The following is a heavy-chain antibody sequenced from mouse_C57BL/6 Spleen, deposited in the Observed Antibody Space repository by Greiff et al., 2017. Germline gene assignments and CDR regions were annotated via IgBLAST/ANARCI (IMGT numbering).Heavy chain of an antibody. D-gene: IGHD2-10*01. CDR3: ARGGTLLSMDY. Sequence: EVKLKESGPGLVKPSQSLSLTCSVTGYSITSGYYWNWIRQFPGNKLEWMGYISYDGSNNYNPSLKNRISITRDTSKNQFFLKLNSVTTEDTATYYGARGGTLLSMDYWGQGTSVTVSS. CDR2: ISYDGSN. J-gene: IGHJ4*01. CDR1: GYSITSGYY. V-gene: IGHV3-6*01.